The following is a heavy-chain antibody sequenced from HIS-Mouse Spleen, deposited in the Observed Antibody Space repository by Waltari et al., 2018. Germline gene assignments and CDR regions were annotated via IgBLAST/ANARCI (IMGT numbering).Heavy chain of an antibody. D-gene: IGHD6-6*01. V-gene: IGHV3-9*01. Sequence: EVQLVESGGGLVQPGRSLRLSCAASGFTFDDYSMLWFRRAPGKGLEWVSGISRNSDSIGYAGSGTGRFPISRDNAKNSLYLQMNSLRAEDTALYYCAKDLRPAYSSSPYFDYWGQGTLVTVSS. CDR2: ISRNSDSI. CDR3: AKDLRPAYSSSPYFDY. CDR1: GFTFDDYS. J-gene: IGHJ4*02.